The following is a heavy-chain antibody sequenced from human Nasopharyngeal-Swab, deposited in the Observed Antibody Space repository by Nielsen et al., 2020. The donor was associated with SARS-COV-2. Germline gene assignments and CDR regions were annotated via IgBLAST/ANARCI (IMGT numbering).Heavy chain of an antibody. CDR2: ISSSSSYI. CDR3: AREAGSPLDY. J-gene: IGHJ4*02. V-gene: IGHV3-21*01. D-gene: IGHD6-13*01. CDR1: GFTFSSYS. Sequence: GESLKISCAASGFTFSSYSMNWVRQAPGKGPEWVSSISSSSSYIYYADSVKGRFTISRDNAKNSLYLQMNSLRAEDTAVYYCAREAGSPLDYWGQGTLVTVSS.